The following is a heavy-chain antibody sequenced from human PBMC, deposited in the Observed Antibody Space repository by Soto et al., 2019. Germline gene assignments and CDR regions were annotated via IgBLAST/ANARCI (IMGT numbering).Heavy chain of an antibody. CDR3: ARDPNHYDFWSGYYPEKYYFDY. J-gene: IGHJ4*02. V-gene: IGHV1-3*01. D-gene: IGHD3-3*01. Sequence: GASVKVSCKASGYTFTSYAMHWVRQAPRQRLEWMGWINAGNGNTKYSQKFQGRVTITRDTSASTAYMELSSLRSEDTAVYYCARDPNHYDFWSGYYPEKYYFDYWGQGTLVTVSS. CDR1: GYTFTSYA. CDR2: INAGNGNT.